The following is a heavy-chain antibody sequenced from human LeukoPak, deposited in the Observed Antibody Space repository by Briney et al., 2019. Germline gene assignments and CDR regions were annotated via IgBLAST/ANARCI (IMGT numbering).Heavy chain of an antibody. D-gene: IGHD6-6*01. J-gene: IGHJ4*02. CDR3: AGDIAARRGGAFALR. CDR1: GGSISSYY. V-gene: IGHV4-4*07. Sequence: PSETLPLTCTVSGGSISSYYWSWIRQPAGKGLEWIGRIHTSGSTNYNPSLKNRVTISVDTSKNQFSLKLRSVTAADTALYYCAGDIAARRGGAFALRWGQGTLVTVSS. CDR2: IHTSGST.